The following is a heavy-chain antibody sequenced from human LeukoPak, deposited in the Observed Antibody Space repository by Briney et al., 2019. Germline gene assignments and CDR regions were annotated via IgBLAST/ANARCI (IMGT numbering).Heavy chain of an antibody. D-gene: IGHD3-16*01. CDR2: IYYSGST. J-gene: IGHJ4*02. V-gene: IGHV4-59*01. CDR3: ARFGNYRAVDY. Sequence: SETLSLTCTVSGGSISSYYWSWIRQPPGKGLEWIGYIYYSGSTSYNPSLKSRVTISVDTSKNQFSLKLSSVTAADTAVYYCARFGNYRAVDYWGQGTLVTVSS. CDR1: GGSISSYY.